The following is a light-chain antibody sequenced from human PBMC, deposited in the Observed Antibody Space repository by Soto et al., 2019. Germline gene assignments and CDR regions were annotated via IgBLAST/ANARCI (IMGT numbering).Light chain of an antibody. V-gene: IGKV3-11*01. Sequence: EVVLTQSPATLSLSPGERATLSCRASQSVSSYLAWYHQQPGQAPRLLIFDASTRATGIPARFSGSGSGTDFTLTISSLEPEDFAVYYCHQRSKWPLTFGGGTKVEIK. CDR3: HQRSKWPLT. J-gene: IGKJ4*01. CDR1: QSVSSY. CDR2: DAS.